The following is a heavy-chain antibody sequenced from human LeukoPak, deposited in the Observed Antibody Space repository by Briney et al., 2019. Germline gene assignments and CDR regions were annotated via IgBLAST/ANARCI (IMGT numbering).Heavy chain of an antibody. V-gene: IGHV1-18*01. CDR2: ISAYNGKT. D-gene: IGHD3-22*01. CDR1: GYTFTSYG. J-gene: IGHJ4*02. CDR3: ARVAGYYYARSGYYSDY. Sequence: GASVKVSCKASGYTFTSYGISWVRQAPGQGPEWMGWISAYNGKTNYAQKLQGRVTMTTDTSTSTACMELRSLRSDDTAVYYCARVAGYYYARSGYYSDYWGQGTLVTVSS.